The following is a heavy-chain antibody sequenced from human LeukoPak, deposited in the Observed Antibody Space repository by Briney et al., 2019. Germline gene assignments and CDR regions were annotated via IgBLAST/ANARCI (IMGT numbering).Heavy chain of an antibody. CDR3: ARAYCSGGSCYSVY. V-gene: IGHV1-8*01. CDR1: GSTFTSYD. Sequence: SVKVSCKASGSTFTSYDINWVRQATGQGLEWMGWMNPNSGNTGYAQKFQGRVTMTRNTSISTAYMELSSLRSEDTAVYYCARAYCSGGSCYSVYWGQGTLVTVSS. D-gene: IGHD2-15*01. J-gene: IGHJ4*02. CDR2: MNPNSGNT.